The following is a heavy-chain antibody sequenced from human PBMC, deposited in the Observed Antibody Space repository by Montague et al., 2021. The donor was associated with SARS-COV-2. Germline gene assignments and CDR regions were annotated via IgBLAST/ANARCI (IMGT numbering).Heavy chain of an antibody. Sequence: SLRLSCAASGFTFSSYEMNWVRQAPGKGLEWVSYISSSGSIIYYADSVKGRFTISRDNAKNSLYLQMNSLRAEDTAVYYRARGNFDWLLLPDGYFDHWGQGTLVTVSS. V-gene: IGHV3-48*03. D-gene: IGHD3-9*01. CDR2: ISSSGSII. J-gene: IGHJ4*02. CDR3: ARGNFDWLLLPDGYFDH. CDR1: GFTFSSYE.